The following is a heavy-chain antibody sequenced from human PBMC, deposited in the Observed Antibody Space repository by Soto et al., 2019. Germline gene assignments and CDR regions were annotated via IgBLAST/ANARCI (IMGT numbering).Heavy chain of an antibody. D-gene: IGHD1-1*01. CDR2: ISETGAKT. V-gene: IGHV3-23*01. CDR3: AKDKSGTTSFDY. J-gene: IGHJ4*02. CDR1: GFTFSSYA. Sequence: PGGSLRLSCADSGFTFSSYALSWVRQAPGKGLEWVSAISETGAKTYYADSVKGRFTISRDNSKNTLYLQMDSLRAEDTAVYYCAKDKSGTTSFDYWGQGTLVTVSS.